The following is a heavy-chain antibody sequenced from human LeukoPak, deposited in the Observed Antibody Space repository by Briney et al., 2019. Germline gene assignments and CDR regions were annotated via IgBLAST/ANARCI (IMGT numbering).Heavy chain of an antibody. J-gene: IGHJ4*02. D-gene: IGHD3-10*01. CDR3: ARVKKGSGSYYKGHYFDY. Sequence: GGSLRLSCAASGFTVSSNYMSWVRQAPGKGLEWVSSISSSSSYIYYADSVKGRFTISRDNAKNSLYLQMNSLRAEDTAVYYCARVKKGSGSYYKGHYFDYWGQGTLVTVSS. CDR1: GFTVSSNY. V-gene: IGHV3-21*01. CDR2: ISSSSSYI.